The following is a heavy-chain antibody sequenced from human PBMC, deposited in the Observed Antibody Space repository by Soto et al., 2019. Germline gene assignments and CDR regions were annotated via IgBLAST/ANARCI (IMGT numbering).Heavy chain of an antibody. CDR2: IKRDGTYT. D-gene: IGHD3-22*01. J-gene: IGHJ4*02. CDR1: GFTFSSYW. Sequence: EVQLVESGGGLVQPGGSLRLSCAASGFTFSSYWMHWVRQAPGKGLVWVSRIKRDGTYTSYADSVKGRFTISRDNAKNTLYLHMNSLRAEDTAVYYCSNSPDYYDSSGYSAPLDYWGQGTLVTVSS. CDR3: SNSPDYYDSSGYSAPLDY. V-gene: IGHV3-74*01.